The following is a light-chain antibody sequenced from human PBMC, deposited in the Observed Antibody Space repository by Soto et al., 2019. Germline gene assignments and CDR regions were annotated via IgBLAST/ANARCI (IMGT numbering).Light chain of an antibody. J-gene: IGKJ1*01. CDR1: QSVSSY. Sequence: EIVLTQSPATLSLSPGERATLSCRASQSVSSYLAWYQQKPGQAPRLLIYGASSRATGIPDRFSGSGSGTDFTLTISRLEPEDFAVYYCQQYDRSPWTFGQGTKVEIK. CDR3: QQYDRSPWT. CDR2: GAS. V-gene: IGKV3-20*01.